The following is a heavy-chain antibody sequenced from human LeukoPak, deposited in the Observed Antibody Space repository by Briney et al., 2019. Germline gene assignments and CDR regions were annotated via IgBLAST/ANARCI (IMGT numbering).Heavy chain of an antibody. CDR1: GGSISSSNW. CDR2: IYHSGST. J-gene: IGHJ5*02. Sequence: SGTLSLTCAVSGGSISSSNWWSWVRQPPGKGLEWIGEIYHSGSTNYNPSLKSRVTISVDKSKNQFSLKLSSVTAADTAVYYCARAGEAGTPYNWFDPWGQGTLVTVSS. CDR3: ARAGEAGTPYNWFDP. D-gene: IGHD6-19*01. V-gene: IGHV4-4*02.